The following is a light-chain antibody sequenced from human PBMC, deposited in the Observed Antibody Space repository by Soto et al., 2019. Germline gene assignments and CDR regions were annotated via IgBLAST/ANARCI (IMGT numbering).Light chain of an antibody. CDR1: PSDTRSY. J-gene: IGKJ1*01. CDR2: NXS. V-gene: IGKV3-20*01. Sequence: VEWTGSEETLGLSRWERATLFXRVSPSDTRSYLAWYQQEPGXAPRVXXANXSSMATGRPDRLSGSGSGTDFTLTISSLDAADFAGYYFPQYGCAQWPFGQGTKVAIK. CDR3: PQYGCAQWP.